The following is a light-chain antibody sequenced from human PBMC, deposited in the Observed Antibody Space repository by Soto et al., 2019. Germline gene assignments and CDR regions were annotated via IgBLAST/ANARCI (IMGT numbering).Light chain of an antibody. CDR2: AAS. Sequence: DIQMTQSPSSLSASVRDRVTITCRASQSISSSLNWYQQKPGKAPKLLIYAASSLQCGVPSRFSGSGSGTDFTLNISSLQPEDFATYYCQHSYSTPRTFGQGTKVEIK. CDR1: QSISSS. CDR3: QHSYSTPRT. V-gene: IGKV1-39*01. J-gene: IGKJ1*01.